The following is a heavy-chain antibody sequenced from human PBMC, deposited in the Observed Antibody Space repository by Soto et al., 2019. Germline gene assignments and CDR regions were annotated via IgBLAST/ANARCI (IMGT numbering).Heavy chain of an antibody. CDR2: IYPGDSDT. Sequence: PGESLKISCKGSGYSFTSYWIGWVRQMPGKGLEWMGIIYPGDSDTRYSPSFQGQVTISAEKSISTAYLQWSSLKASDTAMYYCARARLESGSWSHYYYYGMDVWGQGTTVTVSS. J-gene: IGHJ6*02. CDR3: ARARLESGSWSHYYYYGMDV. D-gene: IGHD3-3*01. V-gene: IGHV5-51*01. CDR1: GYSFTSYW.